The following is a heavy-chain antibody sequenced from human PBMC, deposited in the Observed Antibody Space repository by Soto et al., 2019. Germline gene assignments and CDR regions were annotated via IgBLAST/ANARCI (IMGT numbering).Heavy chain of an antibody. J-gene: IGHJ5*02. V-gene: IGHV3-9*01. CDR3: AKAQWLVSDNWFDP. D-gene: IGHD6-19*01. CDR1: GFTFDDYA. Sequence: GGSLRLSCAASGFTFDDYAMHWVRQAPGKGLEWVSGISWNSGSIGYADSVKGRFTISRDNAKNSLYLQMNSLRAEDTALYYCAKAQWLVSDNWFDPWGQGTLVTVSS. CDR2: ISWNSGSI.